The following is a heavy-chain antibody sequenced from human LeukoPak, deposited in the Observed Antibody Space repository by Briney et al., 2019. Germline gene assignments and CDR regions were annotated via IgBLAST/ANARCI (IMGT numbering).Heavy chain of an antibody. J-gene: IGHJ4*02. V-gene: IGHV3-21*01. D-gene: IGHD6-19*01. CDR1: GFTFSSYS. CDR2: ISSSSSYI. Sequence: GGSLRLSCAASGFTFSSYSMNWVRQAPGKGLEWVSSISSSSSYIYYADSVKGRFTISRDNAKNSLYLQMNSLRAEDTAVYYCARSVSSGWRVFDYWGQGTLVTVSS. CDR3: ARSVSSGWRVFDY.